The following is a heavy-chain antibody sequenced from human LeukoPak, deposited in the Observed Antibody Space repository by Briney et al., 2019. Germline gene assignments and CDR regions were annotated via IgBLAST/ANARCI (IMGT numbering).Heavy chain of an antibody. Sequence: ASVKVSCKASGYTFTSYGISWVRQAPGQGLEWMGGIIPIFGTANYAQKFQGRVTITADESTSTAYMELSSLRSEDTAVYYCASAAVPAAMLRDYYYCYMDVWGKGTTVTISS. V-gene: IGHV1-69*13. CDR1: GYTFTSYG. J-gene: IGHJ6*03. CDR3: ASAAVPAAMLRDYYYCYMDV. CDR2: IIPIFGTA. D-gene: IGHD2-2*01.